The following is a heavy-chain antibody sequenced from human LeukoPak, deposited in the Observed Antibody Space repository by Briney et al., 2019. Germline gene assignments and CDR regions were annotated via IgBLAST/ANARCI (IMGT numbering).Heavy chain of an antibody. V-gene: IGHV3-21*01. CDR1: GFTFSNYS. CDR3: ARARGVPSWFDP. J-gene: IGHJ5*02. CDR2: ISSSSSYI. D-gene: IGHD3-10*01. Sequence: GGSLRLSCAASGFTFSNYSMNWVRQAPGKGLEWVSSISSSSSYIYYADSVKGRFTISRDSAKNSLYLQMNSLRAEDTAVYYCARARGVPSWFDPWGQGTLVTVSS.